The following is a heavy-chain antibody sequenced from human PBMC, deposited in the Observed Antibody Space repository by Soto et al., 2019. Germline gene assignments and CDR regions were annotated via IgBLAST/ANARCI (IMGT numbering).Heavy chain of an antibody. V-gene: IGHV1-2*02. D-gene: IGHD4-17*01. J-gene: IGHJ4*02. CDR3: ARAGGHVDYSDYVGTHYFDY. CDR2: INPDSGDT. Sequence: ASVKVSCKASGYTFTGYYMHWMRQAPGQGLEWMGWINPDSGDTKHAQKFQGRVTMTRDTSISTAYMELSSLRSDDTAVYYCARAGGHVDYSDYVGTHYFDYWGQGALVTVYS. CDR1: GYTFTGYY.